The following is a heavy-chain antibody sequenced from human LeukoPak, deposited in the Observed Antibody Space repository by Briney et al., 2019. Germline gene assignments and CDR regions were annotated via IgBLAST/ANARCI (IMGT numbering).Heavy chain of an antibody. D-gene: IGHD2-2*01. CDR1: GFTFSSYW. J-gene: IGHJ6*03. CDR2: ITQDGSEK. CDR3: ARAPARHCSSTSCYGPPPYYMDV. V-gene: IGHV3-7*01. Sequence: GGSLRLSCAASGFTFSSYWMSWVRQAPGKGLEWVANITQDGSEKYYVDSVKGRFTISRDNAKNSLYLQMNSLRAEDTAVYYCARAPARHCSSTSCYGPPPYYMDVWGKGTTVTVSS.